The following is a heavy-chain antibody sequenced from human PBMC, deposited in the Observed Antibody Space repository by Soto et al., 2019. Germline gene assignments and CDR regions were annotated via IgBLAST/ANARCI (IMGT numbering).Heavy chain of an antibody. CDR1: GFTFTSSA. D-gene: IGHD3-9*01. CDR2: IVVGSGNT. J-gene: IGHJ6*02. V-gene: IGHV1-58*02. CDR3: AAGFYVLRYFVTAPGAEKYSYGMDV. Sequence: GASVKVSCKASGFTFTSSAMQWVRQARGQRLEWIGWIVVGSGNTNYAQKFQERVTITRDMSTSTAYMELSSLRSEDTAVYYCAAGFYVLRYFVTAPGAEKYSYGMDVWGQGTTVTVSS.